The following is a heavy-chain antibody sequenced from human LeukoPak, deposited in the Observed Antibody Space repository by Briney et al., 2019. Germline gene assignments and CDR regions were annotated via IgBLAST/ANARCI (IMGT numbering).Heavy chain of an antibody. CDR2: ISYDGSNK. CDR1: GFTFSSYG. D-gene: IGHD6-6*01. V-gene: IGHV3-30*18. J-gene: IGHJ5*02. CDR3: AKDTGSSWFDP. Sequence: GGSLRLSCAASGFTFSSYGMHWVRQAPGEGLEWVAVISYDGSNKYYADSVKGRFTISRDNSKNTLYLQMNSLRAEDTAVYYCAKDTGSSWFDPWGQGTLVTVSS.